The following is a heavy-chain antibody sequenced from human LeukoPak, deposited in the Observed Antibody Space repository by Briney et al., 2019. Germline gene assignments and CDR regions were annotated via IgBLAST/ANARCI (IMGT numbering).Heavy chain of an antibody. CDR1: GDSFSRYY. CDR3: ARVEYSSGWYGQYYFDY. Sequence: SETLSLTCTVSGDSFSRYYWSWIRQPPGRGLEWIGYIYYTGGTDYNPPLKSRVTISWDTSKNQFSLKLSSVTAADTAVYYCARVEYSSGWYGQYYFDYWGQGTLVTVSS. CDR2: IYYTGGT. D-gene: IGHD6-19*01. J-gene: IGHJ4*02. V-gene: IGHV4-59*12.